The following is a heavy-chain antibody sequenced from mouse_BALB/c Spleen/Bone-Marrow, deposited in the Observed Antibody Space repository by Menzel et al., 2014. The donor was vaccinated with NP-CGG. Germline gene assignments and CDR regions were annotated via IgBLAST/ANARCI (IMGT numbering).Heavy chain of an antibody. CDR3: ARDRGRYRYFDV. Sequence: EVQVVESGGGLVQPGGSRKLSCAASGLTFSDYGMAWVRQAPGKGPEWVAFISNLAYSIYYADTVTGRFTISRENAKNTLYLEMSSLRSEDTAMYYCARDRGRYRYFDVWGAGTAVTVSS. D-gene: IGHD3-1*01. J-gene: IGHJ1*01. CDR2: ISNLAYSI. CDR1: GLTFSDYG. V-gene: IGHV5-15*02.